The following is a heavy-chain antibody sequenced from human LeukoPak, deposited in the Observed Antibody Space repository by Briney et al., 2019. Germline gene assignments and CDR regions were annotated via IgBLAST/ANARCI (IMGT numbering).Heavy chain of an antibody. CDR1: GYTFTNYY. J-gene: IGHJ4*02. CDR2: ISAYNGNT. D-gene: IGHD3-10*01. CDR3: ARGGVFFGEFDY. Sequence: GASVKVSCKASGYTFTNYYMHWVRQAPGQGLEWMGWISAYNGNTNYAQKLQGRVTMTTDTSTSTAYMELRSLRSDDTAVYYCARGGVFFGEFDYWGQGTLVTVSS. V-gene: IGHV1-18*01.